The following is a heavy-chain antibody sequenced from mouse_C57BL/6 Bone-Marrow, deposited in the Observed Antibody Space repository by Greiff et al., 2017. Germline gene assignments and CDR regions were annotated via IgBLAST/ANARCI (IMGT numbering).Heavy chain of an antibody. D-gene: IGHD1-1*01. Sequence: VQLQQPGAELVKPGASVKLSCKASGYTFTSYWMHGVKQRPGQGLEWIGMIHPNSGSTNYNEKFKRKATLTVDKSSSTAYMQLSSLTSEYSAVYYCARGYYYGSSPYWGQGTTLTVSS. CDR2: IHPNSGST. CDR3: ARGYYYGSSPY. V-gene: IGHV1-64*01. J-gene: IGHJ2*01. CDR1: GYTFTSYW.